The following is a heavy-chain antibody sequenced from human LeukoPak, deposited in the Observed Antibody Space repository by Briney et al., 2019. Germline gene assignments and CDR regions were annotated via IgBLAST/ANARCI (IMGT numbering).Heavy chain of an antibody. CDR1: GFTFSSYA. CDR3: AKVQYYDFWSGSLFGY. CDR2: ISGSGGST. D-gene: IGHD3-3*01. J-gene: IGHJ4*02. V-gene: IGHV3-23*01. Sequence: AASGFTFSSYAXXGVRGATGKGXEWXSAISGSGGSTYYAGSVKGLFTISRDNSKNTLYLQMNSLRAEDTAVYYCAKVQYYDFWSGSLFGYWGQGTLVTVSS.